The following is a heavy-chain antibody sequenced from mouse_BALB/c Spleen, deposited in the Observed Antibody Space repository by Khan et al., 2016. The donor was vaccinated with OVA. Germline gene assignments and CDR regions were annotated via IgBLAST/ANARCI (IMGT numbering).Heavy chain of an antibody. CDR1: GYTFTDYY. CDR2: LYPGSGNI. Sequence: QVQLKQSGAELARPGASVNLSCKPSGYTFTDYYISWVKQRTGQGLEWIAELYPGSGNIYYNEKFKGKATLTADKSSSPAYLQLSSLTSEDSAVYFCARREVYYFDYWGKGTTLTVSS. J-gene: IGHJ2*01. V-gene: IGHV1-76*01. CDR3: ARREVYYFDY.